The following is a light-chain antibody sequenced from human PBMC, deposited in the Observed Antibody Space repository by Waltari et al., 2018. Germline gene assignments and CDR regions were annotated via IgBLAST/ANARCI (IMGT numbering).Light chain of an antibody. CDR1: QTVGDW. Sequence: DIQMTQSPSTVSASVGDRVTIPCRASQTVGDWLAWYQQKPGKAPKLLIYKASTLQNWVPSRFSGSGSGSEFTLTISSLQPDDVAIYYCQQYNTFSSFGQGTRLEL. V-gene: IGKV1-5*03. CDR3: QQYNTFSS. J-gene: IGKJ2*01. CDR2: KAS.